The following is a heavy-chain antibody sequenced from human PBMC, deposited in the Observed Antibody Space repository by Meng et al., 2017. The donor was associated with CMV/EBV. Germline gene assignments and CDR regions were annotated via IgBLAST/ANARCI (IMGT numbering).Heavy chain of an antibody. Sequence: GGSLRLSCAASGFTFSSYWMHWVRQAPGKGLVWVSRINSDGSSTSYADSVKGRFTISRDNAKNTLYLQMNSLRAEDTAVYYCARSRQRYSSSSNGDYWGQGTLVTVS. CDR1: GFTFSSYW. D-gene: IGHD6-6*01. CDR2: INSDGSST. CDR3: ARSRQRYSSSSNGDY. J-gene: IGHJ4*02. V-gene: IGHV3-74*01.